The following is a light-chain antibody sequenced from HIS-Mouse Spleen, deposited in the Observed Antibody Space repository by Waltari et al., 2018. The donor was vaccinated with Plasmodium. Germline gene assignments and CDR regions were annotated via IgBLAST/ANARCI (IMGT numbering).Light chain of an antibody. CDR1: QSVSSY. CDR2: DAS. J-gene: IGKJ3*01. CDR3: QQRSNWPIT. Sequence: ELVLTHSPATLALSPGERATLSGRASQSVSSYFAWYQQKPGQAPRLLIYDASNRATGIPARFSGSGSGTDFTLTISSREPEDFAVYYCQQRSNWPITFGPGTKVDIK. V-gene: IGKV3-11*01.